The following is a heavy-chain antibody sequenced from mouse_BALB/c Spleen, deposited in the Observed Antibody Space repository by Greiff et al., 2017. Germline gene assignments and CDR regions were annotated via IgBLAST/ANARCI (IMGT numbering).Heavy chain of an antibody. CDR1: GYSITSDYA. CDR2: ISYSGST. V-gene: IGHV3-2*02. CDR3: ARRGIYYDYGFAY. Sequence: DVKLQESGPGLVKPSQSLSLTCTVTGYSITSDYAWNWIRQFPGNKLEWMGYISYSGSTSYNPSLKSRISITRDTSKNQFFLQLNSVTTKDTATYYCARRGIYYDYGFAYWGQGTLVTVSA. D-gene: IGHD2-4*01. J-gene: IGHJ3*01.